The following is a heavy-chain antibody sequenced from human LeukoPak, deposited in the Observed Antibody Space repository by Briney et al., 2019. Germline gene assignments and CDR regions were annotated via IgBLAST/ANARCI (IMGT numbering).Heavy chain of an antibody. V-gene: IGHV3-66*01. CDR1: GFTVSSNY. CDR2: IYSGGST. CDR3: AREMGVGATKSGAFDI. D-gene: IGHD1-26*01. Sequence: QPGGSLRLSCAASGFTVSSNYMSWVRQAPGKGLEWVSVIYSGGSTYYADSVKGRFTISRDNSKNTLYLQMNGLRAEDTAVYYCAREMGVGATKSGAFDIWGQGTMVTVSS. J-gene: IGHJ3*02.